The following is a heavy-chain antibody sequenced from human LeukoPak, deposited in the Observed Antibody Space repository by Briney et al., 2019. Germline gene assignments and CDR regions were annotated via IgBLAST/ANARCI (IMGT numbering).Heavy chain of an antibody. J-gene: IGHJ3*02. V-gene: IGHV3-30-3*01. Sequence: GRSVRLSCAASGFTFSSYAMHWVRQAPGKGLEWVAVISYDGSNKYYADSVKGRFTISRDNSKNTLYLQMNSLRAEDTAVYYCARDVTWYYDILTGAFDIWGQGTMVTVSS. D-gene: IGHD3-9*01. CDR2: ISYDGSNK. CDR3: ARDVTWYYDILTGAFDI. CDR1: GFTFSSYA.